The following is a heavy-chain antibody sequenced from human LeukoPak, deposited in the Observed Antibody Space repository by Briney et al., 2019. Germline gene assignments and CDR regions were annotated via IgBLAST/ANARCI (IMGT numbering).Heavy chain of an antibody. CDR2: ISAYTGNT. Sequence: GGSLRLSCAASGFSFSDYGMHWVRQAPGQGPEWMGWISAYTGNTNYAQKFQGRVTMTRDTSTSTVYMELSSLRSEDTAVYYCASKSTEYCSGGSCYPDYYYYMDVWGKGTTVTISS. CDR1: GFSFSDYG. CDR3: ASKSTEYCSGGSCYPDYYYYMDV. D-gene: IGHD2-15*01. J-gene: IGHJ6*03. V-gene: IGHV1-18*01.